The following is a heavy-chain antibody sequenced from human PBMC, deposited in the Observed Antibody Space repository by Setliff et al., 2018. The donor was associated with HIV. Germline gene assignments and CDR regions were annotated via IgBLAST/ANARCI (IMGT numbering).Heavy chain of an antibody. Sequence: PGESLKISCKDSGYTFSNYWIGWVRQMPGKGLEWMGIIYPGDSDTRYSPSFQGQVTISADKSISTAYLQWSSLKASDTAMYFCARLLDNSGGWPFDYWGQGTLVTVSS. CDR2: IYPGDSDT. J-gene: IGHJ4*02. D-gene: IGHD6-19*01. CDR3: ARLLDNSGGWPFDY. CDR1: GYTFSNYW. V-gene: IGHV5-51*01.